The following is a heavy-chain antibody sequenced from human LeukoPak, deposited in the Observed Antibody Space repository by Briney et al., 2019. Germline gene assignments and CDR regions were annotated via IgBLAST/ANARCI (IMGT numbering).Heavy chain of an antibody. CDR3: AGDPAWGAIDY. V-gene: IGHV3-7*01. Sequence: GGSLRLSCAVSGFSIRSSWMSWVRQTPGKGLEWVADMNEDGSGTYYVDSVKGRFTVSRDNAKNSLYLQMSSRQAEDTAVYYCAGDPAWGAIDYWGQGTLVTVSS. CDR2: MNEDGSGT. D-gene: IGHD7-27*01. J-gene: IGHJ4*02. CDR1: GFSIRSSW.